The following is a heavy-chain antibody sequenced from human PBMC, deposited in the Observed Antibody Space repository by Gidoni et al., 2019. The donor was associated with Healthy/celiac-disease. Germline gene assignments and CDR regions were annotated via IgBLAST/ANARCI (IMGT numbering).Heavy chain of an antibody. CDR1: GFPFSSYS. D-gene: IGHD2-2*01. V-gene: IGHV3-21*01. Sequence: EVQLVESGGGLVKPGGSLRLSCAAPGFPFSSYSMNWVRQAPGKGLEWVSSISSSSSDIYYADSVKGRFTISRDNAKNSLYLQMNSLRAEDTAVYYCASLYCSSTSCYLGWFDPWGQGTLVTVSS. CDR2: ISSSSSDI. CDR3: ASLYCSSTSCYLGWFDP. J-gene: IGHJ5*02.